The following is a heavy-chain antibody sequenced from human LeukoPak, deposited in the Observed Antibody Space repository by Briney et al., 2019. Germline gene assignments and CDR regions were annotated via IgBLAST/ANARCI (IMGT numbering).Heavy chain of an antibody. CDR2: ISPSGST. J-gene: IGHJ3*02. D-gene: IGHD3-22*01. CDR3: ARLHRHYYDSTGYYLLDGFDI. CDR1: GGSISSYS. V-gene: IGHV4-4*09. Sequence: SETLSLTCTVSGGSISSYSWSWIRQPPGKGLEWVGYISPSGSTNYNPSLKSRVTMSIDTSRNQFSLNLSSATAADTAMFYCARLHRHYYDSTGYYLLDGFDIWGQGTMVTISS.